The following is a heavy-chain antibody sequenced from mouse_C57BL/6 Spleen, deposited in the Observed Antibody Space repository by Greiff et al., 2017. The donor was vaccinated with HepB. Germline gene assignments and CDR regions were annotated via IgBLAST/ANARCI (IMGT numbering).Heavy chain of an antibody. CDR3: ARHGLDY. J-gene: IGHJ2*01. Sequence: EVKLQESGPVLVKPGASVKMSCKASGYTFTDYYMNWVKQSHGKSLEWIGVINPYNGGTSYNQKFKGKATLTVDKSSSTAYMELNSLTSEDSAVDYCARHGLDYWGQGTTLTVSS. CDR2: INPYNGGT. CDR1: GYTFTDYY. V-gene: IGHV1-19*01.